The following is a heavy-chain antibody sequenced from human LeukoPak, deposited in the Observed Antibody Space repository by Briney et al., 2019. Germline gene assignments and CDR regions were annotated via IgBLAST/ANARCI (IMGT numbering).Heavy chain of an antibody. D-gene: IGHD6-19*01. CDR1: GFTFSSYS. CDR2: ISSSSSYI. Sequence: GGSLRLSCAASGFTFSSYSMNWVRQAPGKGLEWVSSISSSSSYIYYADSVKGRFTISRDNAKNSLYLQMNSLRAEDTAVYYCARDGLEYSSGWYTYYFDYWGQGTLVTVSS. J-gene: IGHJ4*02. CDR3: ARDGLEYSSGWYTYYFDY. V-gene: IGHV3-21*01.